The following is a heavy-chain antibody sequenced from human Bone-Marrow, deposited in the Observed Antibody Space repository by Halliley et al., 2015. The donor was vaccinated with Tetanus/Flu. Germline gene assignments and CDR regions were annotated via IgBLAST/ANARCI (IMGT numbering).Heavy chain of an antibody. CDR2: GSS. CDR3: AGDVRLVVTGGISRGHGMDV. Sequence: GSSDYNPSLKSRTTGSVDTSKNQFSRRVTSVTDADTAVYYCAGDVRLVVTGGISRGHGMDVWGPGTTVTLSS. V-gene: IGHV4-30-2*05. D-gene: IGHD2-15*01. J-gene: IGHJ6*02.